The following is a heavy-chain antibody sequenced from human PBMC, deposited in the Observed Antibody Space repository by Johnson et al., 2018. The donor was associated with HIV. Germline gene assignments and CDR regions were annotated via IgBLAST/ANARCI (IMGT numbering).Heavy chain of an antibody. J-gene: IGHJ3*02. Sequence: VQLVESGGGLVQPGRSLRLSCAASGFSFEEYAMHWVRQVPGKGLEWVSGVSWNSGSIAYADSVKGRFTISRDNSKNTLYLQMNSLRAEDTAVYYCARDWGLYSSGWYVDAFDIWGQGTTVTVSS. CDR1: GFSFEEYA. CDR2: VSWNSGSI. V-gene: IGHV3-9*01. D-gene: IGHD6-19*01. CDR3: ARDWGLYSSGWYVDAFDI.